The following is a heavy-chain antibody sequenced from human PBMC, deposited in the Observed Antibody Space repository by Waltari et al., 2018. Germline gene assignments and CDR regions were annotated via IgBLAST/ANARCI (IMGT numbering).Heavy chain of an antibody. CDR1: GYTFTGYY. CDR3: ARTLGLVSVAGITRGRDY. V-gene: IGHV1-2*06. CDR2: INPNSGGT. J-gene: IGHJ4*02. Sequence: QVQLVQSGAEVKKPGASVKVSCKASGYTFTGYYMHWVRQAPGQGLELMGRINPNSGGTNYAQKFQGRVTMTRDTSISTAYMELSRLRSDDTAVYYCARTLGLVSVAGITRGRDYWGQGTLVTVSS. D-gene: IGHD6-19*01.